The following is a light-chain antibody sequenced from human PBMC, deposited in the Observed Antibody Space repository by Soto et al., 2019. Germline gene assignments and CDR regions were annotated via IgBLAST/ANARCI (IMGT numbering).Light chain of an antibody. CDR2: AAS. J-gene: IGKJ1*01. Sequence: IQMTQSPSSLSASVGDRVTITCRVSQGIRNELSWFQQRPGNAPTLLISAASVLQTGVPSRFSGSGNGPGTDFTLTISSLQPEDFATYFCQQIKSYPRVTFGQGTKVDI. CDR3: QQIKSYPRVT. CDR1: QGIRNE. V-gene: IGKV1-17*01.